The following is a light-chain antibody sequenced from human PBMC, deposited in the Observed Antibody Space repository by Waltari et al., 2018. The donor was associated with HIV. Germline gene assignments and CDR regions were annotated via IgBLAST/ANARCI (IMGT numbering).Light chain of an antibody. V-gene: IGLV3-25*03. CDR2: KDI. Sequence: SSELTQPPSVSVSPGQTARPSGSRGALPKNYSPWYGQKPWQAPVLIRYKDIERPSGIPERISGSRSGTGVTLTISDVQAEDEGDYYCQSTDHDGTWVFGGGTKLTVL. CDR3: QSTDHDGTWV. CDR1: ALPKNY. J-gene: IGLJ3*02.